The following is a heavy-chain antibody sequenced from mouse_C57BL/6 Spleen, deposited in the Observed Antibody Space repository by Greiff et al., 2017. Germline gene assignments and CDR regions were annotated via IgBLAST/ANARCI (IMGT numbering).Heavy chain of an antibody. CDR2: IDPSDSYT. D-gene: IGHD1-1*01. CDR1: GYTFTSYW. CDR3: ARNYYGSSWFAY. V-gene: IGHV1-50*01. J-gene: IGHJ3*01. Sequence: VQLQQPGAELVKPGASVKLSCKASGYTFTSYWMQWVKQRPGQGLEWIGEIDPSDSYTNYNQKFKGKATLTVDTSSSTAYMQRSSLTSEDSAVYYCARNYYGSSWFAYWGQGTLVTVSA.